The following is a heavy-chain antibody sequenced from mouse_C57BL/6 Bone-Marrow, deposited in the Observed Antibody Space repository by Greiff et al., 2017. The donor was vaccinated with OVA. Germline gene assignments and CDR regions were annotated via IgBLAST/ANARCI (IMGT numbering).Heavy chain of an antibody. J-gene: IGHJ4*01. CDR2: IDPETGGT. V-gene: IGHV1-15*01. CDR1: GYTFTDYE. CDR3: TRDYGNYYAMDY. Sequence: VQLQESGAELVRPGASVTLSCKASGYTFTDYEMPWVKQTPVHGLEWIGAIDPETGGTAYNQKFKGKAILTADKSSSTAYIALRSLTSEDSAVDYCTRDYGNYYAMDYGGRGTAVTVTA. D-gene: IGHD2-1*01.